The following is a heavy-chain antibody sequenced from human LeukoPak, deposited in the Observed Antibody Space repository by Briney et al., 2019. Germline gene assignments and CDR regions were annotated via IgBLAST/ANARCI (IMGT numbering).Heavy chain of an antibody. CDR2: MNPASGGT. V-gene: IGHV1-8*01. CDR3: TRAIRHQLLSDF. D-gene: IGHD5-12*01. J-gene: IGHJ4*02. CDR1: GYTFVNYD. Sequence: ASVKVSCKASGYTFVNYDINWMRQATGQGPEWMGWMNPASGGTGYAQKFQGRVTMTRDNSITTAYMELSGLRLEDTAVYFCTRAIRHQLLSDFWGQGTLVTVSS.